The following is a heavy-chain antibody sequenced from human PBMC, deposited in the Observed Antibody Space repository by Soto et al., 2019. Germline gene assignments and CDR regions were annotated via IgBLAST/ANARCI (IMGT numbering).Heavy chain of an antibody. Sequence: EVQLVESGGGLVQPGGSLRLSCAASGFTFSSYSMNWVRQAPGKGLEWVSYISSSSSTIYYADSVKGRFTISRDNAKNSLYLQMNSLRDEDTAVYYCAREEYQLLVYYYYGMDVWGPGTTVTVSS. CDR3: AREEYQLLVYYYYGMDV. V-gene: IGHV3-48*02. CDR2: ISSSSSTI. J-gene: IGHJ6*02. D-gene: IGHD2-2*01. CDR1: GFTFSSYS.